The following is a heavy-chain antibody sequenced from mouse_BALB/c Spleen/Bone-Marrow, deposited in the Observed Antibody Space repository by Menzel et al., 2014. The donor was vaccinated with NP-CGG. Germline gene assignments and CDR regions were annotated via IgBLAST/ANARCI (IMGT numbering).Heavy chain of an antibody. CDR1: GYTFTTYT. Sequence: VHLQRSGAELAGPGASVKLSCRASGYTFTTYTRHWVKQRPGQGLKWIGNTNPSSGYTYYNQKFKDKATLTADKSSSAAYLQLSSLTSEDSAVYYCARVYGNYDAMDYWGQGTSVTVSS. J-gene: IGHJ4*01. CDR3: ARVYGNYDAMDY. V-gene: IGHV1-4*01. CDR2: TNPSSGYT. D-gene: IGHD2-1*01.